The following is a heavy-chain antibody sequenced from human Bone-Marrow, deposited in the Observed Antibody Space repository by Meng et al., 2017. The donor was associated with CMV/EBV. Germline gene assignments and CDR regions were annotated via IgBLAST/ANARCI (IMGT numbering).Heavy chain of an antibody. J-gene: IGHJ3*02. D-gene: IGHD3-16*02. V-gene: IGHV1-8*01. Sequence: ASVKVSCKASGYTFTSYDINWVRQATGQGLEWMGWMNPNSGDTGYAQNFQGRVTMTRNTSISTAYMELSSLRSDDTAVYYCARRSWDAFDIWGQGTMVTVSS. CDR1: GYTFTSYD. CDR2: MNPNSGDT. CDR3: ARRSWDAFDI.